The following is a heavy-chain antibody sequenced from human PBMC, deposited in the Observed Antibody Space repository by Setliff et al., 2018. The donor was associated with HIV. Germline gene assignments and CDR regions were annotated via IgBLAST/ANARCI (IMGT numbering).Heavy chain of an antibody. D-gene: IGHD3-10*01. CDR3: ARGLDYGSGSFSSQRRSHSFPR. V-gene: IGHV6-1*01. CDR2: TYYRSKWSN. J-gene: IGHJ4*02. Sequence: PSQTLSLTCAISGDSVSSNTAAWNWIRQSPSRGLEWLGRTYYRSKWSNDYAVSVKSRITINPDTSKNQFSLKLNSMTAADTAVYYCARGLDYGSGSFSSQRRSHSFPRWGQGTLVTVSS. CDR1: GDSVSSNTAA.